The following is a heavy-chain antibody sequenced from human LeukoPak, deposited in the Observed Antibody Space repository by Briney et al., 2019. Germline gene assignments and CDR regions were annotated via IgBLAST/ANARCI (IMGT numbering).Heavy chain of an antibody. CDR2: ISSNGGST. J-gene: IGHJ3*02. Sequence: PGGSLRLSGAASGFTFSSYAMHWVRQAPGKGLEYVSAISSNGGSTYYADSVKGRFTISRDNSKNTLYLQMGSLRAEDMAVYYCARGSSGWYKDAFDIWGQGTMVTVSS. D-gene: IGHD6-19*01. CDR1: GFTFSSYA. CDR3: ARGSSGWYKDAFDI. V-gene: IGHV3-64*02.